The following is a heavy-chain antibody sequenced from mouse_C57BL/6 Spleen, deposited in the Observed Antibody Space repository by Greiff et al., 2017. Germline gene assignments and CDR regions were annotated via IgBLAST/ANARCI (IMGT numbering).Heavy chain of an antibody. D-gene: IGHD1-1*01. V-gene: IGHV1-69*01. CDR2: IDPSDSYT. Sequence: VQLQQSGAELVMPGASVKLSCKASGYTFTSYWMHWVKQRPGQGLEWIGEIDPSDSYTNSNQKFKGKSTLTVDKSSSTADMQLSTLTSEDTAVYYCARSLDGSSHYYFDYWGQGTTLTVSS. CDR1: GYTFTSYW. J-gene: IGHJ2*01. CDR3: ARSLDGSSHYYFDY.